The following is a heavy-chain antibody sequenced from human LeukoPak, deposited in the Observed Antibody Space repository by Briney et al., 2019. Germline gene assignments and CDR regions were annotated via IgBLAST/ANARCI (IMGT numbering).Heavy chain of an antibody. J-gene: IGHJ5*02. CDR1: GFTFSSYA. Sequence: GGSLRLSCAASGFTFSSYAMSWVRQAPGKGLEWVSAISGSGGSTYYADYVKGRFTISRDNSKNTLYLQMNSLRAEDTAVYYCAKFERDDSSGYYLGGFDPWGQGTLVTVSS. D-gene: IGHD3-22*01. CDR3: AKFERDDSSGYYLGGFDP. V-gene: IGHV3-23*01. CDR2: ISGSGGST.